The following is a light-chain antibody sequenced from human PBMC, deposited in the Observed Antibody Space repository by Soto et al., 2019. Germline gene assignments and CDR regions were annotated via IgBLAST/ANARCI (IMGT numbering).Light chain of an antibody. CDR2: GAS. Sequence: EIVMTQSPATLSVSPGERATLSCRASQSVSTNLAWYQQKPGQAPRLLIFGASTRATAIPARFSGSGSGTEFTLTISSLHSEDFAVYYCQQYNNWPPITFGQGTRLEIK. J-gene: IGKJ5*01. V-gene: IGKV3-15*01. CDR1: QSVSTN. CDR3: QQYNNWPPIT.